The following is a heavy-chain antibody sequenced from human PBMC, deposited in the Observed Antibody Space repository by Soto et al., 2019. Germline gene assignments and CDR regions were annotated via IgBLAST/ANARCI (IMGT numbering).Heavy chain of an antibody. CDR3: AKGIEDNGPTVVRGVIPLSDYGMDV. Sequence: GGSLRLSCAASGFTFSSYGMHWVRQAPGKGLEWVAVISYDGSNKYYADSVKGRFTISRDNSKNTLYLQMNSRRAEDTAVYYCAKGIEDNGPTVVRGVIPLSDYGMDVWGQGTTVTVSS. J-gene: IGHJ6*02. D-gene: IGHD3-10*01. V-gene: IGHV3-30*18. CDR2: ISYDGSNK. CDR1: GFTFSSYG.